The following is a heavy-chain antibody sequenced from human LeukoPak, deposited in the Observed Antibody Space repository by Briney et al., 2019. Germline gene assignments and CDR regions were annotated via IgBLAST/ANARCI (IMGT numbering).Heavy chain of an antibody. J-gene: IGHJ5*02. V-gene: IGHV4-61*01. Sequence: SETLSLTCTVSGGSVSSGSYYWSWIRQPPGKGLEWIGYIYYSGSTNYNPSLKSRVTISVGTSKNQFSLKLSSVTAADTAVYYCARTGGTYYYDSSGYYPSWFDPWGQGTLVTVSS. CDR1: GGSVSSGSYY. CDR2: IYYSGST. CDR3: ARTGGTYYYDSSGYYPSWFDP. D-gene: IGHD3-22*01.